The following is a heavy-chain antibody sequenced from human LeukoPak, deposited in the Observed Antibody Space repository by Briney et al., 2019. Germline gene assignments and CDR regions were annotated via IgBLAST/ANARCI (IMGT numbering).Heavy chain of an antibody. CDR1: GGSISSHY. V-gene: IGHV4-59*11. Sequence: SETLSLTCTDSGGSISSHYWSWIRQPPGKGLGWIGYIYYSGSTNYNPSLKSRVTISVDTSKNQFSLKLSSVTAADTAVYYCARVACSGGSCTFDYWGQGTLVTVSS. CDR3: ARVACSGGSCTFDY. CDR2: IYYSGST. J-gene: IGHJ4*02. D-gene: IGHD2-15*01.